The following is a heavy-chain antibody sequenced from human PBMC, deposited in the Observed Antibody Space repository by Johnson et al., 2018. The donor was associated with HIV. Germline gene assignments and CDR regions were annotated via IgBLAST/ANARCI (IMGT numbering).Heavy chain of an antibody. J-gene: IGHJ3*02. D-gene: IGHD6-19*01. Sequence: VQLVESGGGLVQPGGSLRLSCAASGFTVSSNYMSWVRQAPGKGLEWVSVIYSGGSTYYADSVKGRFTISRDNSKNTLYLQMNSLRPEDTAVYYCAKEEGSSGWFDAFDIWGQGTMVTVSS. CDR2: IYSGGST. V-gene: IGHV3-66*02. CDR3: AKEEGSSGWFDAFDI. CDR1: GFTVSSNY.